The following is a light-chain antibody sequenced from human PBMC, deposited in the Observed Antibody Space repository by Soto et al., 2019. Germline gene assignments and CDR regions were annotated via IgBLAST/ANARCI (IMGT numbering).Light chain of an antibody. Sequence: EIVLTQFPGTLSLSPGERATLSCRASQSITTNYLAWYQQKPGRAHRLLIYGASSRATGIPDRFSASGSATEFTLTISSLQSEDFGVYYCQQHDQWPLTFGQGTRLEIK. J-gene: IGKJ5*01. CDR3: QQHDQWPLT. V-gene: IGKV3-20*01. CDR1: QSITTNY. CDR2: GAS.